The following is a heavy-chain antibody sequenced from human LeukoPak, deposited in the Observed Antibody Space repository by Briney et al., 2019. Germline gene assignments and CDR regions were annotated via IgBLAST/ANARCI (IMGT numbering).Heavy chain of an antibody. V-gene: IGHV4-61*01. J-gene: IGHJ4*02. D-gene: IGHD3-22*01. CDR1: GGSVSSGSYY. CDR2: IYDSGST. Sequence: SETLSPTCTVSGGSVSSGSYYWSWIRQPPGKGLEWIGYIYDSGSTNYNPSHKSRVTISVDTSKDQFSLKLSSVTAADTAVYYCARDPSGYFNYWGQGTLVTVSS. CDR3: ARDPSGYFNY.